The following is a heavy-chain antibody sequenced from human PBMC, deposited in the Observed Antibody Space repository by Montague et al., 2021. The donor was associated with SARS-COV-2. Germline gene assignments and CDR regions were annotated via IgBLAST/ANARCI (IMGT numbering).Heavy chain of an antibody. J-gene: IGHJ4*02. CDR3: ARIRFGGSPPLDY. CDR2: IDWDDDK. D-gene: IGHD1-26*01. Sequence: PALVKPSQTLTLTCTFSGFSLSTSGLCVSWIRQPPGKALEWLARIDWDDDKYYSTSLKTRLTISKDTSKNQVVLTMTNMDPVDTATYYCARIRFGGSPPLDYWGQGTLVTVSS. V-gene: IGHV2-70*11. CDR1: GFSLSTSGLC.